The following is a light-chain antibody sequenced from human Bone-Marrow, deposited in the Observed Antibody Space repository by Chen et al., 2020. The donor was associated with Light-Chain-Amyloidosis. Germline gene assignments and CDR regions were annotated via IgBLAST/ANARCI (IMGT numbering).Light chain of an antibody. CDR2: GNS. CDR3: QSYDSSLSVS. V-gene: IGLV1-40*01. Sequence: QSVLTQPPSVSVAPGQRVTISCPGSSSNIGAGYDVHWYQQLPGTAPKLLIYGNSNRPSGVPDRFSGSKSGTSASLAITGLQAEDEADYYCQSYDSSLSVSFGGGTKLTVL. J-gene: IGLJ2*01. CDR1: SSNIGAGYD.